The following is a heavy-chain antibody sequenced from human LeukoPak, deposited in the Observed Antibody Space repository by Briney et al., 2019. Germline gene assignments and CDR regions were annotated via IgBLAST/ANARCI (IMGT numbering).Heavy chain of an antibody. CDR1: GSTFSRYG. J-gene: IGHJ4*02. CDR3: TRDQD. Sequence: GGSLKPSCAASGSTFSRYGMGWARQPPGKGLEWVANTKQDGTEKYYVDAVKGRFTISRDNAKNSLYLQMNSLRAEDTAVYYCTRDQDWGQGTLVTVSS. CDR2: TKQDGTEK. V-gene: IGHV3-7*05.